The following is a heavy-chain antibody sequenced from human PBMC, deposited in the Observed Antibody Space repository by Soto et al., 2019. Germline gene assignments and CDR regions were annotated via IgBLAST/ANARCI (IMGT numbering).Heavy chain of an antibody. V-gene: IGHV1-46*01. D-gene: IGHD1-26*01. CDR1: GYTFTSYY. Sequence: ASVKVSCKASGYTFTSYYMHWVRQAPGQGLEWMGIINPSGGSTSYAQKFQGRVTMTRDTSTSTVYMELSSLRSEDTAVYYCASWGATSGSDFSHFDYWGQGTLVTVS. J-gene: IGHJ4*02. CDR3: ASWGATSGSDFSHFDY. CDR2: INPSGGST.